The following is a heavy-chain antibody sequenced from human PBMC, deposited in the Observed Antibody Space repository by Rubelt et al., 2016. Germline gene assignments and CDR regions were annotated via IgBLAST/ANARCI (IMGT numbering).Heavy chain of an antibody. CDR3: ASAVLDY. J-gene: IGHJ4*02. CDR2: ITSSSDTI. CDR1: GFTFSKYS. Sequence: EVQLVASGGGLVQPGRSLRLSCAASGFTFSKYSMNWVRQAPGKGLEWASYITSSSDTIFYADSVGGRFTISRDNAKNSLYLQMNSLRAEDTALYYCASAVLDYWGQGTLVIVSS. V-gene: IGHV3-48*01.